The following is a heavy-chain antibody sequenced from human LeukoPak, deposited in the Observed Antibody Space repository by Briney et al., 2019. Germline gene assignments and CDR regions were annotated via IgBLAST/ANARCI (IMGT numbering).Heavy chain of an antibody. V-gene: IGHV4-59*01. Sequence: SETLSLTCTVSGGSISYYYWSWIRQPPGKGLEFIGYIYHSGTTNYNPSLKSRLTVSVDTSKNQFSLRLSSVTAADTAVYYCATLVGLNWFDPWGQGTLVTVSS. CDR3: ATLVGLNWFDP. CDR1: GGSISYYY. CDR2: IYHSGTT. J-gene: IGHJ5*02.